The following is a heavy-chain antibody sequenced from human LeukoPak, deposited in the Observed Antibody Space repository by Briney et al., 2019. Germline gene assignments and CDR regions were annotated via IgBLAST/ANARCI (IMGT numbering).Heavy chain of an antibody. V-gene: IGHV4-4*07. D-gene: IGHD7-27*01. CDR3: ARVSPFNWGAFNY. J-gene: IGHJ4*02. CDR2: LFTNGNT. Sequence: SETLSLTCTVSGGSITNYQWSWIRQPAGKGLEWIGRLFTNGNTNYSPSLKSRVTMSLDTSKNHFSLKLASLTAADTAVCYCARVSPFNWGAFNYWGQGVLVTVSS. CDR1: GGSITNYQ.